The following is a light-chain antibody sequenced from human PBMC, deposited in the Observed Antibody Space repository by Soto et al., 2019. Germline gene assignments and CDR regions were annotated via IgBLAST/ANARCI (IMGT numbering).Light chain of an antibody. CDR2: DVS. J-gene: IGLJ3*02. Sequence: QSALTQPRSVSGSPGQSVTISCTGTNSDIGGYNYVSWYQQHPGKAPKVMIYDVSRRPSGVPDRFSGSKSGNTASLTIFGLQAEDEADYYCCSYAGTYNFWVFGGGTKVTVL. V-gene: IGLV2-11*01. CDR1: NSDIGGYNY. CDR3: CSYAGTYNFWV.